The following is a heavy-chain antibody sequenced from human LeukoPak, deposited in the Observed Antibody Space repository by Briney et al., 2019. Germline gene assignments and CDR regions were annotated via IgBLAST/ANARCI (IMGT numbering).Heavy chain of an antibody. CDR3: VRHGPIEVAGHWYFDL. Sequence: PSETLSLTCAVSGASISSTSYYWGWIRQPPGKGLEWIGSIYYSGRTYYNPSLKSRVTISVDTSKNQFSLKLTSVTAADTAVYYCVRHGPIEVAGHWYFDLWGRGTLVIVSS. CDR1: GASISSTSYY. J-gene: IGHJ2*01. CDR2: IYYSGRT. D-gene: IGHD6-19*01. V-gene: IGHV4-39*01.